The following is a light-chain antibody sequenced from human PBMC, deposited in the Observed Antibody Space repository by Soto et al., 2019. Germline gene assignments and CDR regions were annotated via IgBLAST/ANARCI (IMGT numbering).Light chain of an antibody. V-gene: IGLV2-14*01. CDR3: SSYTSISTYV. CDR2: EVS. J-gene: IGLJ1*01. CDR1: SSDVGGFNY. Sequence: QSRLSQPASVSVSPGQSITISCTATSSDVGGFNYVSWVQQHPGKAPKLMIYEVSNRPSGVSNRFSGSKSGNTASLTISGLQAEDEADYYCSSYTSISTYVFGTGTKVTVL.